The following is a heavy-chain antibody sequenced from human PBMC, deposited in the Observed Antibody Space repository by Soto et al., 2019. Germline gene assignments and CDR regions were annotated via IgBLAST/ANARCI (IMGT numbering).Heavy chain of an antibody. CDR2: ISGSGGST. J-gene: IGHJ4*02. V-gene: IGHV3-23*01. D-gene: IGHD6-19*01. CDR1: GFTFSSYA. CDR3: AKDRDSSGWYFDY. Sequence: GGSLRLSCAASGFTFSSYAMSWVRQAPGKGLEWVSAISGSGGSTYHADSVKGRFTISRDNSKNTLYLQMNSLRAEDTAVYYCAKDRDSSGWYFDYWGQGTLVTVSS.